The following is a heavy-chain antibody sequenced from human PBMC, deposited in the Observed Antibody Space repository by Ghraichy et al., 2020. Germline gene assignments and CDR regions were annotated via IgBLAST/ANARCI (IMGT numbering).Heavy chain of an antibody. D-gene: IGHD3-16*01. J-gene: IGHJ4*02. V-gene: IGHV4-39*01. CDR1: GGSISSSSYY. CDR3: ARYIRMGDYYFDY. CDR2: IEYIGST. Sequence: SETLSLTCAVSGGSISSSSYYWGWIRQPPEKGLEWIGSIEYIGSTYYNPSLKSRVAISVDTAKNEFSLRLSSVTAADTAVYYCARYIRMGDYYFDYWGQGALVTVSS.